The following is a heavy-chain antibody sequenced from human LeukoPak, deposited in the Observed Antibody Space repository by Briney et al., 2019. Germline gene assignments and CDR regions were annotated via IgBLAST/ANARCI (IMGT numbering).Heavy chain of an antibody. CDR3: ARGGWPRTFDI. Sequence: SETLSLTCTVSGDSISSGSYYWSWIRQPADKGLEWIGRIYTGGSTDYNPSLKSRVTISVDTSKNQFSLKLSSVTAADTAVYYCARGGWPRTFDIWGQGTMVTVSS. D-gene: IGHD1-14*01. J-gene: IGHJ3*02. CDR1: GDSISSGSYY. CDR2: IYTGGST. V-gene: IGHV4-61*02.